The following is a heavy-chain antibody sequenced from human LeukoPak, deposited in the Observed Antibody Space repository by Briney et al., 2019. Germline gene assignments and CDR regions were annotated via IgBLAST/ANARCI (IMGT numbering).Heavy chain of an antibody. CDR1: GFTFSSCA. D-gene: IGHD1-26*01. Sequence: PGGSLRLSCAASGFTFSSCAMSWVRQAPGKGLEWVSAISGSGGSTYYADSVKGRFTISRDNSKNTLFLELSSLRTDDTAVYYCARDMSGTYSFDYWGQGTLVTVSS. CDR3: ARDMSGTYSFDY. J-gene: IGHJ4*02. CDR2: ISGSGGST. V-gene: IGHV3-23*01.